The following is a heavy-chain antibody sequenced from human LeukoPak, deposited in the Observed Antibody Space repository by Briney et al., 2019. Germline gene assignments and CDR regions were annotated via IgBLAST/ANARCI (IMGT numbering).Heavy chain of an antibody. V-gene: IGHV3-23*01. J-gene: IGHJ4*02. CDR2: VSGSGGNT. D-gene: IGHD3-22*01. Sequence: GGSLRLSCAASGFTFSSYAMSWVRQAPGNGLEWVSSVSGSGGNTYYADSVRGRFTISRDNSKNTLYLQMNSLRAEDTAVYYCAKSPMIVVVTSFDYWGQGTLVTVSS. CDR1: GFTFSSYA. CDR3: AKSPMIVVVTSFDY.